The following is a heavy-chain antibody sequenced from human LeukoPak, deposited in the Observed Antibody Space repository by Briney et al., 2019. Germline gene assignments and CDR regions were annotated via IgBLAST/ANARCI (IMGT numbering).Heavy chain of an antibody. CDR2: ISWNSGSI. D-gene: IGHD6-19*01. CDR3: AKVGAVAEQGHY. Sequence: HPGGSLRLSCAASGFTFDDYAMHWVRQAPGKGLEWVSGISWNSGSIGYADSVKGRFTISRDNAKNSLYLQMNSLRAEDTALYYCAKVGAVAEQGHYWGQGTLVTVSS. J-gene: IGHJ4*02. CDR1: GFTFDDYA. V-gene: IGHV3-9*01.